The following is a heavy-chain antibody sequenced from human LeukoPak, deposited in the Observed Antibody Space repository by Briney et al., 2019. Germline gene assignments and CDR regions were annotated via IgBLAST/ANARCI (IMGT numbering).Heavy chain of an antibody. CDR1: GGSFSGYY. CDR2: INHSGST. Sequence: SETLSLTCAVYGGSFSGYYWSWIRQPPGKGLEWIGEINHSGSTNYNPSLKSRVTISVDTSMNQFSLKLSSVTAADTAVYYCARGDRYCSGGSCYLAYYYYYMDVWGKGTTVTVSS. V-gene: IGHV4-34*01. CDR3: ARGDRYCSGGSCYLAYYYYYMDV. D-gene: IGHD2-15*01. J-gene: IGHJ6*03.